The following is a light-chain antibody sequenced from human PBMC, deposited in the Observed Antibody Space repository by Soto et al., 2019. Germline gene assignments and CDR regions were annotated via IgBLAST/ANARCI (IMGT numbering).Light chain of an antibody. CDR2: GAS. Sequence: EIVLTQAPGTLSLSPGESATLSCRASQSVSSSQVTWYQQKPGQAPRLIIYGASSRATGIPDRFRGVGSETDFTLTISRLEPEDFAVYYCQQYETAPHTFGQGTKLEI. J-gene: IGKJ2*01. CDR3: QQYETAPHT. CDR1: QSVSSSQ. V-gene: IGKV3-20*01.